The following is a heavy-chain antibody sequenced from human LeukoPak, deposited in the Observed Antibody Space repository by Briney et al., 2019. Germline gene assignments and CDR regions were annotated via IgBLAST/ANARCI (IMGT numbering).Heavy chain of an antibody. V-gene: IGHV1-69*13. CDR3: ARGGSGYDFLDY. D-gene: IGHD5-12*01. CDR1: GGTFSSYA. J-gene: IGHJ4*02. CDR2: IIPIFGTA. Sequence: ASVKVSCKASGGTFSSYAISWVRQAPGQGLEWMGGIIPIFGTANYAQKFQGRVTITADESTSTAYMELSSLRSEDTAVYYCARGGSGYDFLDYWGQGTLVTVSS.